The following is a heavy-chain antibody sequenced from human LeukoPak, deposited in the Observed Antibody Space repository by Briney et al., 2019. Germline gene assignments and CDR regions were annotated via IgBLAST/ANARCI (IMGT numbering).Heavy chain of an antibody. CDR3: ARDPLGYSSSWYSGGAFDI. CDR2: IYHSRST. J-gene: IGHJ3*02. Sequence: SETLSLTCTVSGYSISSGYYWGWIRQPPGKGLEWIGSIYHSRSTYYNPSLKSRVTISVDTSKNQFSLKLSSVTAADTAVYYCARDPLGYSSSWYSGGAFDIWGQGTMVTVSS. CDR1: GYSISSGYY. D-gene: IGHD6-13*01. V-gene: IGHV4-38-2*02.